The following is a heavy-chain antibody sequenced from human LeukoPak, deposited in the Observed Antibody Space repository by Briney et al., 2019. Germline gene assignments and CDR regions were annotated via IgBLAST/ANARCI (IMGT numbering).Heavy chain of an antibody. CDR1: GFSVSDYS. Sequence: GGSLRLSCAASGFSVSDYSMNWIHQAPGKGLEWVSNISSSGSTRYNGDSVKGRFTISRDNAKHSLYLQMNSLRAEDTAVYYCARSGHWSAAYYYFYMDVWGKGTTVTVSS. J-gene: IGHJ6*03. CDR3: ARSGHWSAAYYYFYMDV. V-gene: IGHV3-11*01. CDR2: ISSSGSTR.